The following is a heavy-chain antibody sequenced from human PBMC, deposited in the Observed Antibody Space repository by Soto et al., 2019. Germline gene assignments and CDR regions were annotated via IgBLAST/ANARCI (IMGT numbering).Heavy chain of an antibody. V-gene: IGHV1-3*01. CDR1: GYIFTTYL. Sequence: QVQLVQSGAEVTKPGASVKISCEASGYIFTTYLVHWVRPSPGQRLEWMGWINAGNGDTRYSQNFQGRGTFARDTSASTAYMDLSSLRSDDSAVDYCARDKPNAAGYSMDVWGKGTTVTVSS. CDR2: INAGNGDT. CDR3: ARDKPNAAGYSMDV. D-gene: IGHD2-15*01. J-gene: IGHJ6*03.